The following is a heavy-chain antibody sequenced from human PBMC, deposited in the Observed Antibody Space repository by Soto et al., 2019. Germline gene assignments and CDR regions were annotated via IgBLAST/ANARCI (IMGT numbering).Heavy chain of an antibody. CDR2: ISSSSSYI. J-gene: IGHJ4*02. Sequence: PGGSLRLSCAASGFTFSSYSMNWVRQAPGKGLEWVSSISSSSSYIYYADSVKGRFTISRDNAKNSLYLQMNSLRAEDTAVYYCARSAPNRLLWFGELLSRNDYWGQGTLVTVSS. V-gene: IGHV3-21*01. CDR3: ARSAPNRLLWFGELLSRNDY. D-gene: IGHD3-10*01. CDR1: GFTFSSYS.